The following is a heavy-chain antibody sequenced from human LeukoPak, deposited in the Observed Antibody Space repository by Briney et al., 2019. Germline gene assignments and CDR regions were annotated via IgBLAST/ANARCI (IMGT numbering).Heavy chain of an antibody. V-gene: IGHV4-39*01. J-gene: IGHJ5*02. CDR3: AIAWGSVVPAAIRWFDP. D-gene: IGHD2-2*02. CDR2: IYYSGST. Sequence: SETLSLTCTVSGGSISSSSYYWGWIRQPPGKGLEWIGSIYYSGSTYYNPSLKSRVTISVDTSKNQFSLKLSSVTAADTAVYYCAIAWGSVVPAAIRWFDPWGQGTLVTVSS. CDR1: GGSISSSSYY.